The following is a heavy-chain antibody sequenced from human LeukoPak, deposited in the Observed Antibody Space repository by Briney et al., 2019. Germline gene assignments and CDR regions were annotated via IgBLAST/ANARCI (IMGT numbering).Heavy chain of an antibody. D-gene: IGHD1-1*01. Sequence: GESLKISCKGSGYSFTRYWIGWVRQMPGKGLEWMGIMYLGYFDTRYGPSFQGQVTISADRSISTAYLQWSSLKASDTAMYYCARRRGPTGTSDYWGQGTLVTVSS. J-gene: IGHJ4*02. CDR3: ARRRGPTGTSDY. CDR2: MYLGYFDT. CDR1: GYSFTRYW. V-gene: IGHV5-51*01.